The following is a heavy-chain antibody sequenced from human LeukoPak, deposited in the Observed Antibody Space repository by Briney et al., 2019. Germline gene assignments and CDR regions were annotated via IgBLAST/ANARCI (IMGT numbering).Heavy chain of an antibody. J-gene: IGHJ4*02. CDR3: AKDPYGTRYFDY. D-gene: IGHD2-2*01. CDR1: GFTFSRSW. Sequence: PGGSLRLSCAASGFTFSRSWMAWVRQAPGKGLEWVANIKEDGGEKNYLDSVKGRFTISRDNAKNTAYLQMNSLRAEDTAVYYCAKDPYGTRYFDYWGQGTLVTAS. V-gene: IGHV3-7*03. CDR2: IKEDGGEK.